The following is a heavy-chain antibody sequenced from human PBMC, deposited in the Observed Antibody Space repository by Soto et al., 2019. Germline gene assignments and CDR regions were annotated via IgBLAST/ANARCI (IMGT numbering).Heavy chain of an antibody. CDR2: INHSGST. Sequence: SETLSLTCAVYGGSFSGYYWSWIRQPPGKGLEWIGYINHSGSTNYNPSLKSRVTISVDTSKNQFSLKLSSVTAADTAVYYCARDSSYYYDSSGYSWGQGTLVTVSS. V-gene: IGHV4-34*01. D-gene: IGHD3-22*01. CDR3: ARDSSYYYDSSGYS. CDR1: GGSFSGYY. J-gene: IGHJ5*02.